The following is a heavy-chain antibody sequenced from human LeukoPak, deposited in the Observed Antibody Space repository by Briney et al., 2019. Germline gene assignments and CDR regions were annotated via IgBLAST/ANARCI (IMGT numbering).Heavy chain of an antibody. J-gene: IGHJ6*03. D-gene: IGHD1-26*01. CDR3: ARHLSSEGGSYPAYYYYYYMDV. Sequence: HGESLKISCKGSGYSFTSYWIGWVRQMPGKGLEWMGIIYPGDSDTRYSPSFQGQVTISADKSISTAYLQWSSLKASDTAMYYCARHLSSEGGSYPAYYYYYYMDVWGKGTTVTVSS. CDR2: IYPGDSDT. CDR1: GYSFTSYW. V-gene: IGHV5-51*01.